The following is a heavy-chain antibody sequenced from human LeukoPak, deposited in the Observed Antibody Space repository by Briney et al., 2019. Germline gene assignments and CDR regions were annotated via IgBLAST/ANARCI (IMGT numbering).Heavy chain of an antibody. CDR3: ARALWSGPVYYGMDV. CDR2: ISSTSSYI. D-gene: IGHD3-10*01. J-gene: IGHJ6*02. Sequence: GGSLRLSCTASGFTFSGYSMNWIRQAPGKGLEWVSSISSTSSYIYYADSMKGRFTISRDNAKNSLYLQMNSLRAEDTAVYYCARALWSGPVYYGMDVWGQGTTVTVSS. V-gene: IGHV3-21*01. CDR1: GFTFSGYS.